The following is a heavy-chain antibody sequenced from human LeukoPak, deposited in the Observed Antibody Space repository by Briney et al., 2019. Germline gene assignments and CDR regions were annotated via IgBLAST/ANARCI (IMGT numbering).Heavy chain of an antibody. CDR1: GFTFSSYA. Sequence: GGSLRLSCAASGFTFSSYAMHWVRQAPGKGLEWVAVISYDGSNKYYADSVKGRFTISRDNSKNTLYLQMNSLRAEDTAVYYCARDRGSGYSNYYGMDVWGQGTTVTVSS. D-gene: IGHD3-10*01. V-gene: IGHV3-30-3*01. J-gene: IGHJ6*02. CDR2: ISYDGSNK. CDR3: ARDRGSGYSNYYGMDV.